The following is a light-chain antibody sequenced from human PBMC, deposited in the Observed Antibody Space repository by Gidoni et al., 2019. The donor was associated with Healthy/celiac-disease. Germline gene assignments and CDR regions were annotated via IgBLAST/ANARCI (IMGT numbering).Light chain of an antibody. Sequence: DIQMTQSPSSLSASVGDRVTITCRASQSISSYLNWYQQKPGKDPKLLIYAASSLQRRVPSRFSGSGSGTDFTLTISSLQPEDFATDYCQQSYSTVMYTFGQGTKLEIK. CDR3: QQSYSTVMYT. J-gene: IGKJ2*01. CDR2: AAS. V-gene: IGKV1-39*01. CDR1: QSISSY.